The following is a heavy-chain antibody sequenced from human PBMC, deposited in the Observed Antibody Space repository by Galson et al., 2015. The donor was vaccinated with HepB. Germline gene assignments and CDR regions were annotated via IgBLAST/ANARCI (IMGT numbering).Heavy chain of an antibody. D-gene: IGHD3-10*01. CDR3: ARYRGQFDY. Sequence: SLRLSCAASGFTFSGCWMSWVRQAPGKGLEWVANIKQDGSEKYYVDSVKGRFTISRDNAKNSLYLQMNSLRAEDTAVYYCARYRGQFDYWGQGTLVTVSS. CDR2: IKQDGSEK. V-gene: IGHV3-7*01. J-gene: IGHJ4*02. CDR1: GFTFSGCW.